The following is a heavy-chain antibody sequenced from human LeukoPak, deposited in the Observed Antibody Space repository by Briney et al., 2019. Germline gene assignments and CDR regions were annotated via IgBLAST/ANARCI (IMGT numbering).Heavy chain of an antibody. Sequence: SETLSLTCAVYGGSFSGYYWSWIRQPPGKGLEWIGEINHSGSTNYNPSLKSRVTISVDTSKNQFSLKLSSVTAADTAVYYCARQGRGGTTVGYWGQGTLVTVSS. CDR3: ARQGRGGTTVGY. CDR2: INHSGST. D-gene: IGHD1-7*01. V-gene: IGHV4-34*01. J-gene: IGHJ4*02. CDR1: GGSFSGYY.